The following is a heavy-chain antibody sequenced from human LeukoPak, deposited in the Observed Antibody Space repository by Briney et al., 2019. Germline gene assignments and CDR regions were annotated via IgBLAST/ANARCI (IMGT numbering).Heavy chain of an antibody. CDR1: GFTFSSYG. CDR2: ISYDGSNK. CDR3: ARFAAGGSYYYYMDV. V-gene: IGHV3-30*03. J-gene: IGHJ6*03. D-gene: IGHD6-25*01. Sequence: GRSLKLSCAASGFTFSSYGMHWVRQAPGKGLEWVAVISYDGSNKYYADSVKGRFTISRDNSKNTLYLQMNSLRADDTAVYYCARFAAGGSYYYYMDVWGKGTTVTVSS.